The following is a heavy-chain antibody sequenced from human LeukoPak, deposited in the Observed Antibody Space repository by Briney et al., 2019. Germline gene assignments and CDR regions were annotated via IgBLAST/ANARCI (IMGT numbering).Heavy chain of an antibody. CDR3: ARGGTIFGPGDAFDI. D-gene: IGHD3-3*01. CDR2: IIPIFGTA. J-gene: IGHJ3*02. Sequence: GASVKVSCKASGGTFSSYAISWVRQAPGQGLEWMGGIIPIFGTANYAQKFQGRVTITADKSTSTAYMELNSLRSEDTAVYYCARGGTIFGPGDAFDIWGQGTMVIVSS. CDR1: GGTFSSYA. V-gene: IGHV1-69*06.